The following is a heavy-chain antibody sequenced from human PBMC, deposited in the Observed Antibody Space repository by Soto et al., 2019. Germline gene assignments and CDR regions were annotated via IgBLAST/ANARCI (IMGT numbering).Heavy chain of an antibody. V-gene: IGHV3-48*03. D-gene: IGHD2-2*01. CDR3: ARGQLPPYYYYYGMDV. CDR1: GFTFSSYE. J-gene: IGHJ6*02. CDR2: ISSSGSTI. Sequence: PGGSLRLSCAASGFTFSSYEMNWVRQAPGKGLEWVSYISSSGSTIYYADSVKGRFTISRDNAKNSPYLQMNSLRAEDTAVYYCARGQLPPYYYYYGMDVWGQGTTVTVSS.